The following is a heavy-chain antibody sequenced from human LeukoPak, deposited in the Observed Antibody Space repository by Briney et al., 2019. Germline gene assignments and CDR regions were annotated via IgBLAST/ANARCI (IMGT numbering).Heavy chain of an antibody. Sequence: PGGSLRLSCAASGFTLTDYYMTWIRQAPGKGLEWVSYISGTGNTRSYAVSVMGRFSISRDSAKNSLHLQMNRLRAEDTAVYYCAKDPYSSGPYNWFDPWGQGTLATVSS. CDR1: GFTLTDYY. V-gene: IGHV3-11*01. CDR2: ISGTGNTR. D-gene: IGHD6-19*01. J-gene: IGHJ5*02. CDR3: AKDPYSSGPYNWFDP.